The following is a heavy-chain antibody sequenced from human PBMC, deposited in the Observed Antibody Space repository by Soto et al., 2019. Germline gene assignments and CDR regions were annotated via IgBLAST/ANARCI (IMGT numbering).Heavy chain of an antibody. CDR2: IYSSGYT. J-gene: IGHJ4*02. Sequence: SETLSLTCTVSGGSISSGDYYWNWIRQPPGKGLEWIGHIYSSGYTYYNPSLKRRVTISIDTSKNQLSLNLSSVTAADTAVYYCARDLDSSGHRPFGYWGQGTLVTVSS. CDR1: GGSISSGDYY. V-gene: IGHV4-30-4*01. CDR3: ARDLDSSGHRPFGY. D-gene: IGHD3-22*01.